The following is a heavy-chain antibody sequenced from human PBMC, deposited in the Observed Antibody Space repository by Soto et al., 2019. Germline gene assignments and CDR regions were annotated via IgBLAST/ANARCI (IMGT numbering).Heavy chain of an antibody. CDR3: ARDTPPQLERRYYFDY. CDR1: GGSFSGYY. J-gene: IGHJ4*02. V-gene: IGHV4-34*01. Sequence: SETLSLTCAVYGGSFSGYYWSWIRQPPGKGLEWIGEINHSGSTNYNPSLKSRVTISVDTSKNQFSLKLSSVTAADTAVYYCARDTPPQLERRYYFDYWRQGTLVTVSS. CDR2: INHSGST. D-gene: IGHD1-1*01.